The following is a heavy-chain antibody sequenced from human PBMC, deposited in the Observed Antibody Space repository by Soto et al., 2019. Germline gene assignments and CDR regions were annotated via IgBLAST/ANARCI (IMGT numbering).Heavy chain of an antibody. CDR1: GGTFSSYA. Sequence: ASVEVSCKASGGTFSSYAISWVRQAPGQGLEWMGGIIPIFGTANYAQKFQGRVTITADESTSTAYMELSSLRSEDTAVYYCARGGLRFLEWLPNYYYYGMDVWGQGTTVTVSS. CDR2: IIPIFGTA. J-gene: IGHJ6*02. V-gene: IGHV1-69*13. D-gene: IGHD3-3*01. CDR3: ARGGLRFLEWLPNYYYYGMDV.